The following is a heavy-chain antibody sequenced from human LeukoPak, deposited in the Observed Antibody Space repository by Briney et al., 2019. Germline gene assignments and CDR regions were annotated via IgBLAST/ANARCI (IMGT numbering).Heavy chain of an antibody. V-gene: IGHV3-30-3*01. J-gene: IGHJ3*02. D-gene: IGHD1-14*01. Sequence: GESLKISCKGSGFTFSSYAMHWVRRAPGKGLEWVAVISYDGSNKYYADSVKGRFTISRDNSKNTLYLQMNSLTAEDTAVYYCATEGVDAFDIWGQGTMLTVSS. CDR1: GFTFSSYA. CDR3: ATEGVDAFDI. CDR2: ISYDGSNK.